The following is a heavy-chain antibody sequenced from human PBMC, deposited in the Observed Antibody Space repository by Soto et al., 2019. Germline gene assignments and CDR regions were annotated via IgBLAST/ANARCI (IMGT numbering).Heavy chain of an antibody. J-gene: IGHJ5*02. CDR2: ISGSGGST. CDR3: AKDYRVLLWFGELHEFDP. V-gene: IGHV3-23*01. D-gene: IGHD3-10*01. Sequence: HPGGSLRLSCAASGFTFSSYAMSWVRHAPGKGLEWVSAISGSGGSTYYADSVKGRFTISRDNSKNTLYLQMNSLRAEDTAVYYCAKDYRVLLWFGELHEFDPWGQGTLVTVSS. CDR1: GFTFSSYA.